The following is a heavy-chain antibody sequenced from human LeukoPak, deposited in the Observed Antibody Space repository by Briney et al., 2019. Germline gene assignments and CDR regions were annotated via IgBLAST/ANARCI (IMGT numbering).Heavy chain of an antibody. Sequence: GASVKVSCKASGYTFTTYYMQWVRQAPGQGLEWIGIINPRDGSTSYAQKFQGRVTMTRDTSTSTVYMEPSSLGSEDTAVFYCVRGIYCSGGSCYWDEDYWGQGTLVTVSS. D-gene: IGHD2-15*01. CDR3: VRGIYCSGGSCYWDEDY. J-gene: IGHJ4*02. CDR2: INPRDGST. CDR1: GYTFTTYY. V-gene: IGHV1-46*01.